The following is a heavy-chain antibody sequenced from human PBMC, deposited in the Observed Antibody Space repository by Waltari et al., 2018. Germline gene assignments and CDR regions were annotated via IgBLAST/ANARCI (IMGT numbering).Heavy chain of an antibody. CDR3: ARDIVVVPAAMRGFDY. J-gene: IGHJ4*02. V-gene: IGHV1-3*01. CDR2: VNAGNGTT. D-gene: IGHD2-2*01. Sequence: QVQLVQSGAEVKKPGASVKVSCKASGYTFTSYAMHWVRQAPGQRLEWLGWVNAGNGTTKYVHEFQCRFTITRDTSAGTAYMGLSSLRSEDTAVYYGARDIVVVPAAMRGFDYWGQGTLVTVSS. CDR1: GYTFTSYA.